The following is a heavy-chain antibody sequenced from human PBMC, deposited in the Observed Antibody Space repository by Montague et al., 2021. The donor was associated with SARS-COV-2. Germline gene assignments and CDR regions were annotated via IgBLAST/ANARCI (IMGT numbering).Heavy chain of an antibody. J-gene: IGHJ4*01. CDR3: ASAFIAAAGTTSFDY. V-gene: IGHV4-39*01. D-gene: IGHD6-13*01. CDR2: NKYSGIT. Sequence: KNKYSGITYYNPSLKSLVTISVDTSKNQFSLKLSSVTAADTAVYYCASAFIAAAGTTSFDYWGHGGVVTVYS.